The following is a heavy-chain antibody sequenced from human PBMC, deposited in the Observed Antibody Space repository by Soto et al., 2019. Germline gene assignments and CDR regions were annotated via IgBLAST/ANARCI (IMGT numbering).Heavy chain of an antibody. CDR3: VSNDRNFYMDV. D-gene: IGHD4-4*01. CDR1: GFTFSDHY. CDR2: TRNKANSYTT. V-gene: IGHV3-72*01. Sequence: GGSLRLSCAASGFTFSDHYMDWVRQAPGKGLEWVGRTRNKANSYTTEYAASVKGRFTISRDDSKNSLDLQMSSLKTEDTAVYYCVSNDRNFYMDVWGKGTSVTVSS. J-gene: IGHJ6*03.